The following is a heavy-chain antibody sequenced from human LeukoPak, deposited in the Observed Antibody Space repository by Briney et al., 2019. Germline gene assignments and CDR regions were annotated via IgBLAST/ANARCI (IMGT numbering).Heavy chain of an antibody. Sequence: ASVKVSCKASGYTFTSYAMHWVRQAPGQRLEWMGWINAGNGNTKYSQKFQGRGTITRDASASTAYMELSSLRSEDTAVYYCARELMGSSWYQDWGQGTLVTVSS. V-gene: IGHV1-3*01. D-gene: IGHD6-13*01. J-gene: IGHJ4*02. CDR1: GYTFTSYA. CDR3: ARELMGSSWYQD. CDR2: INAGNGNT.